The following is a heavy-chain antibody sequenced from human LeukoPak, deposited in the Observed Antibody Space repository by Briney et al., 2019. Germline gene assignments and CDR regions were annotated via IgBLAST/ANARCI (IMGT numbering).Heavy chain of an antibody. Sequence: GGSLRLSCATSGFPFSDFSMSWVRQAPGKGLEWISTTNSGGTSTYYAESVKGRFTISRDNFKNTLYLQMSSLRVEDTAVYYCAKQSYARSLGEGGPGTLVSVSS. CDR3: AKQSYARSLGE. J-gene: IGHJ4*02. V-gene: IGHV3-23*01. CDR2: TNSGGTST. D-gene: IGHD2-8*01. CDR1: GFPFSDFS.